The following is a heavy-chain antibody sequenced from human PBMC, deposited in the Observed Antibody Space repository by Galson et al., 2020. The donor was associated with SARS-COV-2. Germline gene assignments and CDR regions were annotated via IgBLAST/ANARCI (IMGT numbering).Heavy chain of an antibody. Sequence: GESLKISCKGSGYSFTSYWIGWVRQMPGKGLEWMGIIYPGDSDTRYSPSFQGQVTISADKSISTAYLQWSSLKASDTAMYYCASPGGYNWMEGWGGGFGYWGQGTLVTVSS. CDR1: GYSFTSYW. CDR3: ASPGGYNWMEGWGGGFGY. CDR2: IYPGDSDT. D-gene: IGHD1-1*01. V-gene: IGHV5-51*01. J-gene: IGHJ4*02.